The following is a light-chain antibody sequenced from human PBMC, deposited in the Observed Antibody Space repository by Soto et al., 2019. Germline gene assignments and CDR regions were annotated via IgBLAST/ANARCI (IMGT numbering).Light chain of an antibody. CDR3: SSFVHGTSYV. CDR1: SNDVGRFNY. CDR2: EVN. Sequence: QSVLTQAPSASGSPGQSVTISCAGTSNDVGRFNYVSWYQRHPGKAPKLIIYEVNKRPSGVPDRFSGSKSGNTASLTVSGLQDEDEADYFCSSFVHGTSYVFGTGTKLTVL. V-gene: IGLV2-8*01. J-gene: IGLJ1*01.